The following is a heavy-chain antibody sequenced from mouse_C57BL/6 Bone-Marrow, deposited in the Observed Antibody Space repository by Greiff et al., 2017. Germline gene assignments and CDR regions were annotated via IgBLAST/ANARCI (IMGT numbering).Heavy chain of an antibody. V-gene: IGHV1-18*01. CDR2: INPNNGGT. CDR3: ARKAYYYGSRNAMDY. CDR1: GYTFTDYN. D-gene: IGHD1-1*01. Sequence: EVKLVESGPELVKPGASVKIPCKASGYTFTDYNMDWVKQSHGKSLEWIGDINPNNGGTIYNQKFKGKATLTVDKSSSTAYMELRSLTSEDTAVYYCARKAYYYGSRNAMDYWGQGTSVTVSS. J-gene: IGHJ4*01.